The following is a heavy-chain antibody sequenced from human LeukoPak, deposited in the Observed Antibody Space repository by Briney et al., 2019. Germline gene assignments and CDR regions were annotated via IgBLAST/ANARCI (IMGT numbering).Heavy chain of an antibody. CDR3: ASSPYYYYGMDV. CDR2: INPSGGST. CDR1: GYTFTSYY. V-gene: IGHV1-46*01. J-gene: IGHJ6*02. Sequence: ASVKVSCKASGYTFTSYYMHWVRQAPGQGLEWMGIINPSGGSTSYAQKFQGRVTMTRDTSTSTVYMELSSLGSEDTAVYYCASSPYYYYGMDVWGQGTTVTVSS.